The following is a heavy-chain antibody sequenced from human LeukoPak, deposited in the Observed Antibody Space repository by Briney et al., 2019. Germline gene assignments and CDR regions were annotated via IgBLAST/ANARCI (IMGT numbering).Heavy chain of an antibody. Sequence: GGSLRLSCAASGFTFSDYYMSWVRQAPGKGLEWVSYISSSGSTIYYADSVEGRVTISSDKARNSLHLQMNSLRAEDTAVYYCARDASYGSSYFQHWGQGTLVTVSS. J-gene: IGHJ1*01. D-gene: IGHD5-18*01. V-gene: IGHV3-11*01. CDR2: ISSSGSTI. CDR3: ARDASYGSSYFQH. CDR1: GFTFSDYY.